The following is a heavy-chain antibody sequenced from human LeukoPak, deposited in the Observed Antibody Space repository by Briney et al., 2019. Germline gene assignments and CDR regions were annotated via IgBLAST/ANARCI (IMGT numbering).Heavy chain of an antibody. CDR3: ATPIVGGSYYDLYFQH. J-gene: IGHJ1*01. V-gene: IGHV1-24*01. CDR1: GYTLTELS. CDR2: FDPEDGET. D-gene: IGHD1-26*01. Sequence: ASVKVSCKVSGYTLTELSMHWVRQAPGKGREWMGGFDPEDGETIYAQKFQGRVTMTEDTSTDTAYMELSSLRSEDTAVYYCATPIVGGSYYDLYFQHWGQGTLVTVSS.